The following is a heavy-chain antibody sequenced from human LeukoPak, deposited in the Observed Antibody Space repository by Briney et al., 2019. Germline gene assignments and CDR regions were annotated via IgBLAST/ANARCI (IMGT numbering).Heavy chain of an antibody. Sequence: GESLKISCKGSGYTFSNYWIGWVRQMPGKGLEWMGIIYPGDSDTRYSPSFQGQVTISADRSTSTAYLQWSSLKASDTAMYYCARPCQGGSKPRADYWGQGTLVTVSS. J-gene: IGHJ4*02. D-gene: IGHD1-14*01. V-gene: IGHV5-51*01. CDR1: GYTFSNYW. CDR2: IYPGDSDT. CDR3: ARPCQGGSKPRADY.